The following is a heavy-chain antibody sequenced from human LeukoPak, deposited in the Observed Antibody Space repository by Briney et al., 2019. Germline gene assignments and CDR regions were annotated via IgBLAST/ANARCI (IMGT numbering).Heavy chain of an antibody. CDR1: GFTFSSYT. D-gene: IGHD6-13*01. Sequence: GGSLRLSCATSGFTFSSYTMNWVRQAPGKGLEWVSFISSSSTTIYYADSVKGRFTISRDNAKNSLYLQMNSLRDEDTAVYYCAKETSSWFDPWGQGTLVTVSS. J-gene: IGHJ5*02. CDR3: AKETSSWFDP. V-gene: IGHV3-48*02. CDR2: ISSSSTTI.